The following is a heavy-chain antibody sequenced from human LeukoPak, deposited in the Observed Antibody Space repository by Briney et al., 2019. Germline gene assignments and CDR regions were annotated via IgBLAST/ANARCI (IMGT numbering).Heavy chain of an antibody. CDR3: ARDREPKTYYYDSSGYPYFDY. J-gene: IGHJ4*02. CDR1: GYTFTGYY. Sequence: ASVKVSCKASGYTFTGYYMHWVRQAPGQGLEWMGWINPNSAGTNYAQKFQGRVTMTRDTSISTAYMELSRLRSDDTAVYYCARDREPKTYYYDSSGYPYFDYWGQGTLVTVSS. CDR2: INPNSAGT. D-gene: IGHD3-22*01. V-gene: IGHV1-2*02.